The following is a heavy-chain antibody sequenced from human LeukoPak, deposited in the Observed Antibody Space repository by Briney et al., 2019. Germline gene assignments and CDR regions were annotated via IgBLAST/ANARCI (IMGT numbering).Heavy chain of an antibody. CDR2: MNGDGSQI. Sequence: GGSLSLSCAASGFTFSGHWMSWVRQAPAKGLEWVAHMNGDGSQIYYVDSVRGRFTISRDNANNSLYLQMNSLRAEDTAVYYCARDTDGGKFDYWGQGTLVTVSS. CDR1: GFTFSGHW. CDR3: ARDTDGGKFDY. D-gene: IGHD2-15*01. V-gene: IGHV3-7*01. J-gene: IGHJ4*02.